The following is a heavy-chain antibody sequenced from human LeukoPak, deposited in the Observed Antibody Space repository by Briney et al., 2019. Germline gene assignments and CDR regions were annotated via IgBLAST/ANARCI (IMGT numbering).Heavy chain of an antibody. V-gene: IGHV4-39*07. CDR1: GDSLRTTTYY. CDR3: ARDRELAALDP. D-gene: IGHD1-26*01. Sequence: SETLSLTCTVSGDSLRTTTYYWNWIRQPPGKGLECIGGLYHSGTIYYNPSLKSRVTISADKSKNHFSLKLTSVTAADTAVYYCARDRELAALDPWGQGTLVIVSS. CDR2: LYHSGTI. J-gene: IGHJ5*02.